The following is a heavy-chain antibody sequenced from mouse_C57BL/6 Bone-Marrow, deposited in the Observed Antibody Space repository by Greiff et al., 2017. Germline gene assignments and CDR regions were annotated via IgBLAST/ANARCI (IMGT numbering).Heavy chain of an antibody. Sequence: QVQLKESGPGLVQPSQSLSITCPVSGFSLTSYGVHWVRQSPGKGLEWLGVIWSGGSTDYNAAFISRLSITQDNSKTQVFFKMNTLQTDDTAIYYCARNLYYEDYALDYWGQGTSVTVSS. V-gene: IGHV2-2*01. J-gene: IGHJ4*01. D-gene: IGHD1-1*01. CDR2: IWSGGST. CDR3: ARNLYYEDYALDY. CDR1: GFSLTSYG.